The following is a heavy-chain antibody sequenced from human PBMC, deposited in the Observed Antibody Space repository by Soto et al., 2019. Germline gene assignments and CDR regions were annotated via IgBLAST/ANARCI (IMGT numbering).Heavy chain of an antibody. D-gene: IGHD3-10*01. CDR1: GYRLTELS. V-gene: IGHV1-24*01. Sequence: ASVKLSCKVSGYRLTELSMHWVRQAPGKGLEWMGGFDPEDGETIYAQKFQGRVTMTEDTSTDAAYMELSSLRSEDTAVYYCARVWGGAFDIWGQGTMVTVSS. CDR3: ARVWGGAFDI. J-gene: IGHJ3*02. CDR2: FDPEDGET.